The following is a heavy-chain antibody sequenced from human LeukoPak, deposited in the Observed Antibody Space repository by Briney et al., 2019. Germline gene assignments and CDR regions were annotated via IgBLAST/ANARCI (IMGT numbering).Heavy chain of an antibody. CDR3: AKGGNNGGTFDY. CDR1: GFTISTYG. J-gene: IGHJ4*02. V-gene: IGHV3-23*01. D-gene: IGHD1/OR15-1a*01. Sequence: GGSLRLSCAASGFTISTYGMSWVRQAPGKGLEWVSSISGGTTYYADSVKGRFTISRDNSKNTLDLQMNSLRAEDTAVYYCAKGGNNGGTFDYWGQGTLVTVSS. CDR2: ISGGTT.